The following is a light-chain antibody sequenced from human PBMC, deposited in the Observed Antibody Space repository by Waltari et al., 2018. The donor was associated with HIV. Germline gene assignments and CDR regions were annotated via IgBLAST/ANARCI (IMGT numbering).Light chain of an antibody. Sequence: QSVLTQPPSASDAPGQRVTISCSGGTSNIGNYAVNWYQHLPGQAPKLLIYYDDLVSSGVSDRFSASKSGTSASLAILGLQSEDEADYFCAAWDDSLNGYVFGSGTKVTVL. CDR1: TSNIGNYA. CDR2: YDD. CDR3: AAWDDSLNGYV. J-gene: IGLJ1*01. V-gene: IGLV1-36*01.